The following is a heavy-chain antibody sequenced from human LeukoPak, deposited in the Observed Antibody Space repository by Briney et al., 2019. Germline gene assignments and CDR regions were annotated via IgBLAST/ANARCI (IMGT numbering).Heavy chain of an antibody. CDR3: ARDQSIAGPTTADY. D-gene: IGHD1-26*01. CDR1: GFTFTSYA. CDR2: ISGSGGST. Sequence: GGSLRLACAASGFTFTSYAMIWVRQAPGTGLEWVSGISGSGGSTFYADSVKGRFTISRDNSKNTLYLQMNSLRAEDTAVYYCARDQSIAGPTTADYWGQGTLVTVSS. V-gene: IGHV3-23*01. J-gene: IGHJ4*02.